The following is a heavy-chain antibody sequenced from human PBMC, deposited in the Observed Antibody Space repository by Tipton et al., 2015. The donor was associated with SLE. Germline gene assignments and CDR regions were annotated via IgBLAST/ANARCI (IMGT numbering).Heavy chain of an antibody. CDR2: ISGSGGST. Sequence: SLRLSCAASRFLFSSSWMHWVCQAPEKGLEWVSAISGSGGSTYYADSVKGRFTISRDNSKNSLYLQMNSLTVEDTAVYYCVRENFYKFDNWGQGALVTVSS. J-gene: IGHJ4*02. V-gene: IGHV3-23*01. D-gene: IGHD5-24*01. CDR1: RFLFSSSW. CDR3: VRENFYKFDN.